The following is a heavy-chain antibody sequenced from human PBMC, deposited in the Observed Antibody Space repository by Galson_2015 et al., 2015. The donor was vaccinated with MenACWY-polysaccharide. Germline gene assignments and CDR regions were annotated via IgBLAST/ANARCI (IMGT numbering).Heavy chain of an antibody. V-gene: IGHV3-11*01. Sequence: SLRLSCAASGFSLGAWYMSWIRQAPGKGLEWLSYISKSDDSIYYGDSVKGRFAISRDNAKNSLYLQLDSLEVEDTAIYYCARGHYGLDVWGQGTTVTVSS. CDR3: ARGHYGLDV. CDR2: ISKSDDSI. J-gene: IGHJ6*02. CDR1: GFSLGAWY.